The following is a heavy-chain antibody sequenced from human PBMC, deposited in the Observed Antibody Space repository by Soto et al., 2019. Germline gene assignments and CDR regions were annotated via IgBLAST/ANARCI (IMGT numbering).Heavy chain of an antibody. CDR2: IIPIFGTA. J-gene: IGHJ3*02. Sequence: GXSVKVSFKASGGTFSSYDISWVRQAPGQGLEWMGGIIPIFGTANYAQKFQGRVTITADESTSTAYMELSSLRSEDTAVYYCARRHRGYSYGLVAFDIWGQGTMVTVSS. CDR3: ARRHRGYSYGLVAFDI. CDR1: GGTFSSYD. D-gene: IGHD5-18*01. V-gene: IGHV1-69*13.